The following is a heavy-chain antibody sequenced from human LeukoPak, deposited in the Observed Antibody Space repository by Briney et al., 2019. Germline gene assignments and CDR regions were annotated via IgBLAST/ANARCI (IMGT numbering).Heavy chain of an antibody. CDR2: IYYSGST. Sequence: PSETLSLTCAVYGGSFSGYYWTWIRQPPGKGLEWIGNIYYSGSTFHNPSLKSRVAISVDTSKNQFSLKLSSVTAADTAVYYCARVGASRYSSSWYFDSWGQGTLVTVSS. V-gene: IGHV4-34*09. D-gene: IGHD6-13*01. CDR1: GGSFSGYY. J-gene: IGHJ4*02. CDR3: ARVGASRYSSSWYFDS.